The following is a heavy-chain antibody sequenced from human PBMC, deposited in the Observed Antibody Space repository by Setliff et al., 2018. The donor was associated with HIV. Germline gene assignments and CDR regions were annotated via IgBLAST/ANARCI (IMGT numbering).Heavy chain of an antibody. CDR2: SRNEANRYTT. D-gene: IGHD4-17*01. V-gene: IGHV3-72*01. J-gene: IGHJ6*03. CDR1: GFTFSAHC. Sequence: GGSLRLSCAVSGFTFSAHCMDWVRQAPGKGLEWVARSRNEANRYTTEYAASVKGRFTISRDESENSLFLEMNSLKTEDTAVFYCAACGASAYYYYYMDVWGKGTTVTVSS. CDR3: AACGASAYYYYYMDV.